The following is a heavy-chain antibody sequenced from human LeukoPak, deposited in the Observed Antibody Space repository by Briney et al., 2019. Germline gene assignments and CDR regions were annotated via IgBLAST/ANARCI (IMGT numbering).Heavy chain of an antibody. D-gene: IGHD2-8*01. J-gene: IGHJ5*02. CDR1: GYTFTSYY. CDR3: ARVSHCTNGVCYGNWFDP. Sequence: GASVKVSCKASGYTFTSYYMHWVRQAPGQGLEWMGIINPSGGSTSYAQKFQGRVTMTRDMSTSTVYMELSSLRSEDTAVYYCARVSHCTNGVCYGNWFDPWGQGTLVTVSS. CDR2: INPSGGST. V-gene: IGHV1-46*01.